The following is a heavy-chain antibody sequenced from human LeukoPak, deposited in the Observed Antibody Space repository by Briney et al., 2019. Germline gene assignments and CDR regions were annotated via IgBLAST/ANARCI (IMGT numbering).Heavy chain of an antibody. Sequence: GGSLRLSWTASGFSVVGNDISWGRQAPGKWRDWVSTISVSGDSTFYADSVQGRFTLSRDTSRHSLSMHMKSLRAEDTPVYLCGRRGGRTGWGAFDYWGPGTLVTVS. J-gene: IGHJ4*02. CDR1: GFSVVGND. CDR2: ISVSGDST. V-gene: IGHV3-23*01. CDR3: GRRGGRTGWGAFDY. D-gene: IGHD3-10*01.